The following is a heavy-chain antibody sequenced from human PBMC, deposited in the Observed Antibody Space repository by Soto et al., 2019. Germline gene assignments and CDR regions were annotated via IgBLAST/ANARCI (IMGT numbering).Heavy chain of an antibody. CDR1: GGTFSSYT. D-gene: IGHD3-3*01. CDR3: ARDHLFPYDFWTLANYYYYMDV. Sequence: GASVKVSCKASGGTFSSYTISWVRQAPGQGLEWMGRIIPILGIANYAQKFQGRVTITADKSTSTAYMELSSLRSEDTAVYYCARDHLFPYDFWTLANYYYYMDVWGKGTTVTVSS. CDR2: IIPILGIA. V-gene: IGHV1-69*04. J-gene: IGHJ6*03.